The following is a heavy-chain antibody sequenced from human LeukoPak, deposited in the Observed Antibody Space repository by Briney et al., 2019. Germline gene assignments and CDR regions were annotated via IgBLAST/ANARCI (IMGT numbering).Heavy chain of an antibody. V-gene: IGHV4-4*02. CDR1: GGSISSSNW. CDR3: ATPGGYSSSFDY. D-gene: IGHD6-13*01. J-gene: IGHJ4*02. Sequence: SETLSLTCAVSGGSISSSNWWSWVRQPPGKGLEWIGEIYHSGSTNYNPSLKSRVTISVNKSKNQFSLKLSSVTAADTAVYYCATPGGYSSSFDYWGQGTLVTVSS. CDR2: IYHSGST.